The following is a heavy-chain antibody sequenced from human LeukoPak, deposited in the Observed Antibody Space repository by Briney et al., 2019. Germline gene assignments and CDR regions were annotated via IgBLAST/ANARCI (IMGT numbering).Heavy chain of an antibody. V-gene: IGHV3-23*01. Sequence: PGGSLRLSCAASGFTFSSYAMSWVRQAPRKGLEWVSVISGSGDSTYYADSVKGRFTISRDNSKNTLYLQMSSLRAEDTAVYYCAKDPKYSSDWYLPFDYWGQGTLVTVSS. CDR2: ISGSGDST. D-gene: IGHD6-13*01. J-gene: IGHJ4*02. CDR1: GFTFSSYA. CDR3: AKDPKYSSDWYLPFDY.